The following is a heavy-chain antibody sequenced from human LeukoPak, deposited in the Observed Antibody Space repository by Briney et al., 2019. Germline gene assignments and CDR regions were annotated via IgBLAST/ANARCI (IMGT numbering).Heavy chain of an antibody. D-gene: IGHD3-22*01. CDR2: IYTSGST. CDR3: AREAYYYDSSGYLNWFDP. Sequence: PSHTLSLTCTVSGGSISSGSYYWSWIRQPAGKGLEWIGRIYTSGSTNYNPSLKSRVTISVDTSKNQFSLKLSSVTAADTAVYYCAREAYYYDSSGYLNWFDPWGQGTLVTVSS. J-gene: IGHJ5*02. V-gene: IGHV4-61*02. CDR1: GGSISSGSYY.